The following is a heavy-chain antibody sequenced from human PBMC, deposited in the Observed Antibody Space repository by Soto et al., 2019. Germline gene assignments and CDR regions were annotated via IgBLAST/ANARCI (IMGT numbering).Heavy chain of an antibody. CDR2: IYYSGST. CDR3: ARHYCSSTSCYPAFDI. D-gene: IGHD2-2*01. Sequence: PSETLPLTCTVSGGSISSYYWSWIRQTPGKGLEWIGYIYYSGSTNYNPSLKSRVTISVDTSKNQFSLKLSSVTAADTAVYYCARHYCSSTSCYPAFDIWGQGTMVTVSS. CDR1: GGSISSYY. J-gene: IGHJ3*02. V-gene: IGHV4-59*08.